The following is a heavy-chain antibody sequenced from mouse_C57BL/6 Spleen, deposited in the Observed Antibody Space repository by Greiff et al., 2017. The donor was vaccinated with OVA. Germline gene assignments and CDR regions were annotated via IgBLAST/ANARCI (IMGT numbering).Heavy chain of an antibody. Sequence: VQLQQSGPGLVQPSQSLSITCTVSGFSLTSYGVHWVRQSPGKGLEWLAVIWSGGSTDYNAAFISRLSISKDKSKSQVFFRRNSLQAEDTDIYSCARYAGGLDYWGQGTTLTVSA. CDR3: ARYAGGLDY. CDR1: GFSLTSYG. CDR2: IWSGGST. V-gene: IGHV2-2*01. J-gene: IGHJ2*01.